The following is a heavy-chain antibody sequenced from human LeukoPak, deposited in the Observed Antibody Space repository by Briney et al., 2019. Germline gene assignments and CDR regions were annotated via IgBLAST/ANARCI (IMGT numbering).Heavy chain of an antibody. Sequence: SVKVSCKASGGTFSSYAISWVRQAPGQGLESMGGIIPIFGTTNYAQKFQGRVTITADESTSTAYMELSSLRSEDTAVYYCARSHYSSYWDNGPHYYYYYMDVWGKGTTVTVSS. J-gene: IGHJ6*03. D-gene: IGHD6-6*01. CDR1: GGTFSSYA. CDR3: ARSHYSSYWDNGPHYYYYYMDV. CDR2: IIPIFGTT. V-gene: IGHV1-69*13.